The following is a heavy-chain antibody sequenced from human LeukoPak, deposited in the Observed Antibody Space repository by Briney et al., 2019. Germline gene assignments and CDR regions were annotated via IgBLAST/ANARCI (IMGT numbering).Heavy chain of an antibody. V-gene: IGHV3-48*03. Sequence: PGGSLRLSCAASGFTFSSYEMNWVRQAPGKGLEWVSYISSSGSTIYYADSVKGRFTISRDNAKNSLYLQTNSLGAEDTAVYYCAILMVRGAYGMDVWGKGTTVTVSS. CDR1: GFTFSSYE. J-gene: IGHJ6*04. D-gene: IGHD3-10*01. CDR3: AILMVRGAYGMDV. CDR2: ISSSGSTI.